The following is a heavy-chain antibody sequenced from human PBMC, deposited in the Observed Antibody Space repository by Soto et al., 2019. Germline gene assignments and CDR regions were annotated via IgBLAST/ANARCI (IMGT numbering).Heavy chain of an antibody. CDR1: NYMFGSYG. D-gene: IGHD3-10*01. CDR2: ISAFNGNT. Sequence: QVQLVQSGAEVKRPGASVKVSCKASNYMFGSYGIPWVRQAPGQGPEWMGWISAFNGNTQYPQNLQGRVTMTTDTSTVTAYMELRALGSDDSAMYFCARDGGYGAGSYLDYWGQGTLVTVSS. V-gene: IGHV1-18*04. CDR3: ARDGGYGAGSYLDY. J-gene: IGHJ4*02.